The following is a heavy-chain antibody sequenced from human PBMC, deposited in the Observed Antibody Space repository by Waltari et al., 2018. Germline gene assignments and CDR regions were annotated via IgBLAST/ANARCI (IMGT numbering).Heavy chain of an antibody. V-gene: IGHV5-51*01. CDR1: GYSFTSYW. D-gene: IGHD3-10*01. CDR2: IYPGDSVT. Sequence: EVQLVQSGAEVKKPGESLKISCKGSGYSFTSYWIGWVRQMPGKGLEWMGIIYPGDSVTRYSPSFQGQVTSSADKSISTAYLQWSSLKASDTAMYYCARRGYYYGSGSYGFDYWGQGTLVTVSS. J-gene: IGHJ4*02. CDR3: ARRGYYYGSGSYGFDY.